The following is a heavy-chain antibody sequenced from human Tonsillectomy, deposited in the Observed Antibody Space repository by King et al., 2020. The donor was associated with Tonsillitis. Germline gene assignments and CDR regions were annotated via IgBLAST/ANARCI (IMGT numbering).Heavy chain of an antibody. Sequence: VQLVESGGGLVKPGGSLRLSCAASGFTFSNAWMSWVRQAPGKGLEWVGRIKSKTDGGTTDYAAPVKGRFTISRDDSKNTLYLQMNSLKTEDTAVYYCTTGEVAGPFDAFDIWGQGTMVTVSS. D-gene: IGHD6-19*01. CDR2: IKSKTDGGTT. CDR3: TTGEVAGPFDAFDI. CDR1: GFTFSNAW. V-gene: IGHV3-15*01. J-gene: IGHJ3*02.